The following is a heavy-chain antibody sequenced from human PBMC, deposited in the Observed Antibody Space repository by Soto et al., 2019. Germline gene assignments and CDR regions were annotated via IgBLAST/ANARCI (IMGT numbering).Heavy chain of an antibody. CDR2: ISGTGGST. Sequence: EVQLLESGGGLVQPGGSLRLSCAASGFTFSNYAMSWVRQAPGRGLEWGSIISGTGGSTYYADSVKGRFTISRDNSKNTLYLQMNSLRAEDTALYYCAKEQSWKATAYWGQGTLVTIFS. V-gene: IGHV3-23*01. D-gene: IGHD1-1*01. CDR3: AKEQSWKATAY. J-gene: IGHJ4*02. CDR1: GFTFSNYA.